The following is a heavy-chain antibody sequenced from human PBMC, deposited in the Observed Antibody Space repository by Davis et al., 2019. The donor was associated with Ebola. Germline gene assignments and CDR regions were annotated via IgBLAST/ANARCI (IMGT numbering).Heavy chain of an antibody. CDR3: ARTGIYGSGSYSRLYYYGMDV. V-gene: IGHV4-59*11. J-gene: IGHJ6*02. D-gene: IGHD3-10*01. Sequence: PSETLSLTCTVSGGPINRHFWSWVRQPPGKGLEWIGFIFYSGSTSCNLSLKSRVTISVDTSKNPFYLKLSSVTAADTAVYHCARTGIYGSGSYSRLYYYGMDVWGQGTTVTVSS. CDR2: IFYSGST. CDR1: GGPINRHF.